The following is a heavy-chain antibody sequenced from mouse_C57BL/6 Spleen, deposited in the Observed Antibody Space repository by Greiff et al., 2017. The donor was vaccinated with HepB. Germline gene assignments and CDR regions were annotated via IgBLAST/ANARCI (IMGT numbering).Heavy chain of an antibody. D-gene: IGHD2-1*01. CDR2: ISGGGGNT. CDR3: ARRGNYVPHYFDY. V-gene: IGHV5-9*01. CDR1: GFTFSSYT. J-gene: IGHJ2*01. Sequence: EVHLVESGGGLVKPGGSLKLSCAASGFTFSSYTMSWVRQTPEKRLEWVATISGGGGNTYYPDSVKGRFTISRDNAKNTLYLQMSSLRSEDTALYYCARRGNYVPHYFDYWGQGTTLTVSS.